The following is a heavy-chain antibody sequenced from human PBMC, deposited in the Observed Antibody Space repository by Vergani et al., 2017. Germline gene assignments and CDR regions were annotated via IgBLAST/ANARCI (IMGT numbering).Heavy chain of an antibody. CDR1: GASIDRSKNY. CDR3: ARRTYYDFRFDC. D-gene: IGHD3-3*01. CDR2: VIYSGNT. Sequence: QLQLQESGPGLVKPSETLSLTCSVSGASIDRSKNYWGWIRQPPGKGLEWIGSVIYSGNTNYDPSLKSRVTISIDTSKNQFSLKLNSVTAADTAVYYCARRTYYDFRFDCWGQGVLVTVSS. V-gene: IGHV4-39*01. J-gene: IGHJ5*01.